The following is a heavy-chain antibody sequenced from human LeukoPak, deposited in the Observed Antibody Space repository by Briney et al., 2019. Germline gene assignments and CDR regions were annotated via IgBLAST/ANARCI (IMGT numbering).Heavy chain of an antibody. CDR3: ARFRGATRYYYYMDV. J-gene: IGHJ6*03. CDR2: ISSSSSYI. CDR1: GFTFSSYS. Sequence: GGSLRLSRAASGFTFSSYSMNWVRQAPGKGLEWVSSISSSSSYIYYADSVKGRFTISRDNAKSSLYLQMNSLRSEDTAVYYCARFRGATRYYYYMDVWGKGTTVTVSS. D-gene: IGHD1-26*01. V-gene: IGHV3-21*04.